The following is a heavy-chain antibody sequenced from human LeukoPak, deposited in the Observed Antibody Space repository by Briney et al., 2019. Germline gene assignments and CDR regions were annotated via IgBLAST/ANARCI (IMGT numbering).Heavy chain of an antibody. CDR1: GYTFTSYG. CDR2: ISAYNGNT. Sequence: ASVKVSCKASGYTFTSYGISWVRQAPGQGLEWMGWISAYNGNTNYAQKLQGRVTMTTDTSTSTAYMELRSLRSDDTAVYYCARVSQLLYSLRYFDYWGQGTLVTVSS. D-gene: IGHD2-2*02. CDR3: ARVSQLLYSLRYFDY. J-gene: IGHJ4*02. V-gene: IGHV1-18*01.